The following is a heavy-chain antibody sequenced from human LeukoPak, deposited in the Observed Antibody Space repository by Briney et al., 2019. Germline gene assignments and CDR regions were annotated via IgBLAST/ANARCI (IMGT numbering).Heavy chain of an antibody. CDR1: GFTFSSYA. CDR2: IYSGGST. D-gene: IGHD3-22*01. V-gene: IGHV3-66*01. J-gene: IGHJ4*02. Sequence: GGSLRLSCAASGFTFSSYAMPWVRQAPGKGLEWVSVIYSGGSTYYADSVKGRFTISRDNSKNTLYLQMNSLRAEDTAVYYCARFFSGYGAFDYWGQGTLVTVSS. CDR3: ARFFSGYGAFDY.